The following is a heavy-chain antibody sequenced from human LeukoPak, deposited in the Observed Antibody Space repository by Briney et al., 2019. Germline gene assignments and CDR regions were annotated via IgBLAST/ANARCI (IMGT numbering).Heavy chain of an antibody. CDR3: ARSYYGEEEMNWFDP. Sequence: SETLSLTCAVYGGSFSGYYWSWIRQHPGQGLEWIGYIYYSGSTYYNPSLKSRVTISVDTSKNQFSLKLSSVTAADTAVYYCARSYYGEEEMNWFDPWGQGTLVTVSS. D-gene: IGHD2/OR15-2a*01. V-gene: IGHV4-31*11. CDR2: IYYSGST. J-gene: IGHJ5*02. CDR1: GGSFSGYY.